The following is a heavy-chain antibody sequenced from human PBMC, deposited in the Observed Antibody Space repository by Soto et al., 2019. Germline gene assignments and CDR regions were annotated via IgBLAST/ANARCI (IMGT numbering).Heavy chain of an antibody. D-gene: IGHD3-9*01. CDR2: IYYSGST. Sequence: SETLSLTCTVSGGSISSSSYYWGWIRQPPGKGLEWIGSIYYSGSTYYNPSLKSRVTISVDTSKNQFSLKLSSVTAADTAVYYCARAPTYDILTGYPFDYWGQGTLVTVSS. V-gene: IGHV4-39*01. CDR1: GGSISSSSYY. CDR3: ARAPTYDILTGYPFDY. J-gene: IGHJ4*02.